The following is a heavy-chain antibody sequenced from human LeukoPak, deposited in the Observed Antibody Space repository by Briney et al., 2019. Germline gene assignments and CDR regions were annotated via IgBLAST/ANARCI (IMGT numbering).Heavy chain of an antibody. CDR1: GYTFTSYD. D-gene: IGHD4-11*01. V-gene: IGHV1-8*01. CDR3: ARDPVDYSNPRAGYYGMDV. Sequence: GASVKVSCKASGYTFTSYDINWVRQATGQGLEWMGWMNPNNGNTGYAQKFQGRVTMTRSTSISTAYMELRSLRSDDTAVYYCARDPVDYSNPRAGYYGMDVWGQGTTVTVSS. J-gene: IGHJ6*02. CDR2: MNPNNGNT.